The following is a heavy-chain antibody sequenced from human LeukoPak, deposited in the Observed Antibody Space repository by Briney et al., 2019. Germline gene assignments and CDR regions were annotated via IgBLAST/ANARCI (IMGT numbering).Heavy chain of an antibody. Sequence: SETLSLTCTVSGGSISSYYWSWIRQPPGKGLEWIGYIYYSGSTNYKPSLKSRVTISVDTSKNQFSLKLNSVTAADTAVYYCARGGYYGSGNDFRFDPWGQGTLATVSS. CDR1: GGSISSYY. J-gene: IGHJ5*02. CDR2: IYYSGST. V-gene: IGHV4-59*01. D-gene: IGHD3-10*01. CDR3: ARGGYYGSGNDFRFDP.